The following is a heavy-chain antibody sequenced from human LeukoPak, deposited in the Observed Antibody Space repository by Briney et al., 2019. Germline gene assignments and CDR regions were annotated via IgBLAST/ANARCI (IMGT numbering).Heavy chain of an antibody. Sequence: SETLSLTCTVSGGSISGYFWNWIRQPPGKGLEWIGYIYDSGSVKYNPSLKSRVTISEDASKNQFSLRLRSVTAADTAVYYCARAFFNSDGIDGFDYWGQGTLVTVSS. J-gene: IGHJ4*02. D-gene: IGHD5-18*01. CDR3: ARAFFNSDGIDGFDY. CDR1: GGSISGYF. CDR2: IYDSGSV. V-gene: IGHV4-59*01.